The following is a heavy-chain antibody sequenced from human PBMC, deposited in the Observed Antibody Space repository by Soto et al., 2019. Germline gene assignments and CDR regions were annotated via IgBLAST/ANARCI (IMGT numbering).Heavy chain of an antibody. V-gene: IGHV4-59*01. Sequence: QVQLQESCPGLVKPSETLSLTCTVSGDSLTRNYWSWIRQPPGKGLEWLAYINNGRSTNYNPSLMSRVSISIDTSKSQFSLNLTSVTAAETAVYYCARTLSGGFDYWGQGTLVTVSS. CDR2: INNGRST. CDR3: ARTLSGGFDY. J-gene: IGHJ4*02. CDR1: GDSLTRNY.